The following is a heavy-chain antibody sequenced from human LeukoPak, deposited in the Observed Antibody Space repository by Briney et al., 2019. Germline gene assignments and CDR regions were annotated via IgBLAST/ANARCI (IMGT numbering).Heavy chain of an antibody. CDR1: GFTFSSYA. CDR2: ISGSGDST. V-gene: IGHV3-23*01. Sequence: PGGSLRLSCAASGFTFSSYALSWVRQAPGKGLEWVSGISGSGDSTFYADSVKGRFTISRDKSKNTLYVQMSSLRAEDTAVYYCAKDAGRYYYYMDAWGKGTTVTVSS. D-gene: IGHD1-14*01. CDR3: AKDAGRYYYYMDA. J-gene: IGHJ6*03.